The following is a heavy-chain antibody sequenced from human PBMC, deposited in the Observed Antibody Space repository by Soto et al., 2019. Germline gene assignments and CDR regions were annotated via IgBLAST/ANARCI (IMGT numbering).Heavy chain of an antibody. Sequence: PGGSLRLSCEASGFTFSGYYMRWIRQVPGRGLECLSYVSSDGGFTHYADSVQGRFTISRDNTKNSLFLEMKGLRAEDTALYFCARDPMGRGVPLDYWGPGTLVTVPQ. CDR3: ARDPMGRGVPLDY. CDR1: GFTFSGYY. J-gene: IGHJ4*02. V-gene: IGHV3-11*06. D-gene: IGHD3-10*01. CDR2: VSSDGGFT.